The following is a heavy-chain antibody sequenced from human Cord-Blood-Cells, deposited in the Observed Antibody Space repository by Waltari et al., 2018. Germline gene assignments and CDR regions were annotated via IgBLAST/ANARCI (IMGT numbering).Heavy chain of an antibody. CDR1: GGTFSSYA. J-gene: IGHJ2*01. CDR3: ARDGGWYFDL. Sequence: QVQLVQSGAEVKKPGSSVKVSCKASGGTFSSYAISWVRRAPGQGLEWMGGIIPILGKANYAQKFQGSVTITADESTSTAYMERSSLRAEDTAVYYCARDGGWYFDLWGRGTLVTVSS. CDR2: IIPILGKA. V-gene: IGHV1-69*01. D-gene: IGHD2-15*01.